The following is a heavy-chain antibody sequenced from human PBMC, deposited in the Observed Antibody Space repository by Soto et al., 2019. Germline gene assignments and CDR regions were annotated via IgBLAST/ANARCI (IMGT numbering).Heavy chain of an antibody. Sequence: KESGPVLVKPTETLTLTCTVSGFSLSNAGMGVSWIRQPPGKALEWLAHIFSNDEKSYSTSLKRRITISKDTSKSQVVLTMTNMDPVDTATFYCARYLPYSSNFFDCWGQGTLVTVSS. D-gene: IGHD6-13*01. CDR1: GFSLSNAGMG. CDR2: IFSNDEK. J-gene: IGHJ4*02. V-gene: IGHV2-26*01. CDR3: ARYLPYSSNFFDC.